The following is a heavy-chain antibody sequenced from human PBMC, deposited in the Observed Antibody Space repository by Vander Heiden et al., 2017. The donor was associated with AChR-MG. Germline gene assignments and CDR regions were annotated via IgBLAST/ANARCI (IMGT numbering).Heavy chain of an antibody. V-gene: IGHV3-23*01. CDR1: GFTFSSYA. J-gene: IGHJ4*02. D-gene: IGHD3-22*01. CDR2: ISGSGGST. Sequence: EVQLLESGGGLVQPGGSLRLSCAASGFTFSSYAMSWVRQAPGKGLEWVSAISGSGGSTYYADSVKGRFTISRDNSKNTLYLQMNSLRAEDTAVYYCAKMGATVPMYYYDSSGYSDYWGQGTLVTVSS. CDR3: AKMGATVPMYYYDSSGYSDY.